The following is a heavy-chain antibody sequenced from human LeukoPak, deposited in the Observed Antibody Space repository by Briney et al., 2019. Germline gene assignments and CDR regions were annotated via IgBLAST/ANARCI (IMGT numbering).Heavy chain of an antibody. J-gene: IGHJ6*02. CDR1: GGSISSYY. Sequence: SETLSLTCTVSGGSISSYYWSWIRQPAGKGLEWIGRIYTSRSTNYNPSLKGRVTMSVDTSKNQFSLKLSSVTAADTAVYYCARDRQHRYSSSWRYYYYGMDVWGQGTTVTVSS. CDR3: ARDRQHRYSSSWRYYYYGMDV. V-gene: IGHV4-4*07. D-gene: IGHD6-13*01. CDR2: IYTSRST.